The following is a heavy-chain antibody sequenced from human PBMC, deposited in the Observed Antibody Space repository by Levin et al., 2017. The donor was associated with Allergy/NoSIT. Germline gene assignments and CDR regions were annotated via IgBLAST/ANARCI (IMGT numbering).Heavy chain of an antibody. CDR3: ARDRRGVEFGEMVRGFDP. CDR2: ISNSERT. Sequence: SETLSLTCTVSGGSVSGYYWTWIRQPPGEGLEWVGYISNSERTSYNPSLKSRLTISVDASKNQVSLRLSSVTAAATAAYFCARDRRGVEFGEMVRGFDPWGPGTLVIVSS. V-gene: IGHV4-59*02. D-gene: IGHD3-10*01. J-gene: IGHJ5*02. CDR1: GGSVSGYY.